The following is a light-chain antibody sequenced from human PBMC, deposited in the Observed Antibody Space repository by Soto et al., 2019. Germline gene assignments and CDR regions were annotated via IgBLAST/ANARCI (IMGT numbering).Light chain of an antibody. CDR2: RNN. V-gene: IGLV1-47*01. Sequence: QSVLTQPPSASGTPGQRVTISCSGSSSNIGSKYVYWYQQLPGTAPKLLIYRNNQRPSGVPDRFSGSKSGTSASLAISGLRSEDEADYHCATWDDSLSGPVFGGGTKLTVL. CDR1: SSNIGSKY. J-gene: IGLJ3*02. CDR3: ATWDDSLSGPV.